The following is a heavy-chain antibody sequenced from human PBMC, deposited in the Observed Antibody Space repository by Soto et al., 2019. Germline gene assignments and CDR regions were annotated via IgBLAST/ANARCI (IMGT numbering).Heavy chain of an antibody. Sequence: VQLVESGGGVVQPGRSLRLSCAASGFTFSDYAMHWVRQAPGKGLEWVAVVSHDGRNTHYADSVKGRFTIPRDSSKNRVCLAMTSLRAEDTAVYYCAKGGRQWLVTSDSNYWGQGALVTVSS. J-gene: IGHJ4*02. D-gene: IGHD6-19*01. V-gene: IGHV3-30*18. CDR3: AKGGRQWLVTSDSNY. CDR1: GFTFSDYA. CDR2: VSHDGRNT.